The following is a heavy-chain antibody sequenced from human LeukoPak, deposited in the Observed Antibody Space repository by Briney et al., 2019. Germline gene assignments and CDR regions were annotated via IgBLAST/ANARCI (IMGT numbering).Heavy chain of an antibody. V-gene: IGHV3-66*01. CDR3: AHGGYPLTY. CDR1: GLTISNNY. CDR2: IYANGDT. D-gene: IGHD4-17*01. J-gene: IGHJ4*02. Sequence: GGSLRLSCAASGLTISNNYWHWVRQAPGKRLEWVSIIYANGDTLYAASVRGRFTFSRDNSKNTLYLQMNSRRAEDTAVYYCAHGGYPLTYWGQGTLVTVSS.